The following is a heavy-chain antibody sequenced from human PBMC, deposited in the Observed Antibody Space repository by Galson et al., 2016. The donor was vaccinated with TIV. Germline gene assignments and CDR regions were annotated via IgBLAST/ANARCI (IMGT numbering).Heavy chain of an antibody. D-gene: IGHD5-12*01. V-gene: IGHV3-11*01. Sequence: PRLSCAASGFTLSDYYMSWIRQTPGKGLEWVSFISSTGGTIYYADSVKGRFTISRENAKNSLYLQMNTLRAEDTAVYYCASFSGYRVYWGQGTLVTVYS. J-gene: IGHJ4*02. CDR2: ISSTGGTI. CDR1: GFTLSDYY. CDR3: ASFSGYRVY.